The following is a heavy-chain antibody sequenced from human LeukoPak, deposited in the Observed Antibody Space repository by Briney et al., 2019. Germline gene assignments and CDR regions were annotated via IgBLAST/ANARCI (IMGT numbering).Heavy chain of an antibody. CDR2: INHDGSVK. CDR1: GVNFRTYW. J-gene: IGHJ4*02. Sequence: GGSLRLSCAASGVNFRTYWMSWVRQAPGKGLEWVANINHDGSVKYYLDSVKGRFTVSRDNDKNSLYLQMNSLRAEDTAVYYCATSRDSSGVDWGQGNLVTVSS. V-gene: IGHV3-7*01. D-gene: IGHD3-22*01. CDR3: ATSRDSSGVD.